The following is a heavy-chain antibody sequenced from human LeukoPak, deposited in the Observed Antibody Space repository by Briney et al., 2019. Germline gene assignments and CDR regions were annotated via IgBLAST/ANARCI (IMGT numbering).Heavy chain of an antibody. CDR2: AYYRGSS. D-gene: IGHD1-26*01. CDR1: NGSISSSSYY. J-gene: IGHJ5*02. CDR3: ARSGNYFRDLDL. V-gene: IGHV4-39*01. Sequence: SETLSLTCTVSNGSISSSSYYWGWIRQPPGKGLEWIGSAYYRGSSYNNPSLESRVTISVDTSKNQFSLKMTSVTAADTAVYYCARSGNYFRDLDLWGQGTLVTVSS.